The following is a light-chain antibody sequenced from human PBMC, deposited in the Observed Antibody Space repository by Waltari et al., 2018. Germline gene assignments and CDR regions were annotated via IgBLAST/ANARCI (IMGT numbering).Light chain of an antibody. J-gene: IGLJ1*01. CDR2: EVN. V-gene: IGLV2-8*01. CDR3: SSYAGSNNLV. Sequence: QSALTQPPSASGSRGQSVTISCTGTSSDVGGYSYVSWYQHHPGEAPKLMIFEVNKRPSGVPDRFSGSKSGNTASLTVSGLQAEDDADYYCSSYAGSNNLVFGTGTKVTVL. CDR1: SSDVGGYSY.